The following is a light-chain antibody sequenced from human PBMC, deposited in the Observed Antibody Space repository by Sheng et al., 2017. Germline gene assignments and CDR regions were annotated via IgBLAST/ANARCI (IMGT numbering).Light chain of an antibody. CDR2: DNT. V-gene: IGLV1-40*01. CDR1: SSNIGAGYD. J-gene: IGLJ3*02. CDR3: SSYAGSNTWV. Sequence: QSVLTQPPSVSGAPGQRVTISCTGSSSNIGAGYDVHWYQQLPGTAPKLLIFDNTNRPSGVPDRFSGSKSGTSASLAITGLQAEDEADYYCSSYAGSNTWVFGGGTKLTV.